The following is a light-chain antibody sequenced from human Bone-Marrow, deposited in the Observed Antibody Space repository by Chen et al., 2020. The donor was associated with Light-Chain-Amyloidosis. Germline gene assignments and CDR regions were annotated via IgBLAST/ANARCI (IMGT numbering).Light chain of an antibody. CDR2: RNN. CDR1: SSNIGITY. Sequence: QSVMTQPTSACGNPGQRVTISCSGASSNIGITYVYWYQHFPGAAPKLLIHRNNQRPSGVPDLSSASKSGTAAFLAISGLRSEEDADYYCAAWDGSLSGYVFGTGTKVIVL. V-gene: IGLV1-47*01. CDR3: AAWDGSLSGYV. J-gene: IGLJ1*01.